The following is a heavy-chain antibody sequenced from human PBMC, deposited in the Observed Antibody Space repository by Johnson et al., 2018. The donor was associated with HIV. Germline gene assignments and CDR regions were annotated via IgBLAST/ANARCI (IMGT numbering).Heavy chain of an antibody. CDR1: GFRFDSYW. D-gene: IGHD6-13*01. CDR2: IKQDGSEK. CDR3: ARDGIAAAGTDGHAFDI. Sequence: VQLVESGGGLVQPGGSLRLSCAASGFRFDSYWMSWVRQAPGKGLEWVANIKQDGSEKYYVDSVKGRFTISRDNAKNSLYLQMNSLRAEDTAVYYGARDGIAAAGTDGHAFDIWGQGTMVTVSS. J-gene: IGHJ3*02. V-gene: IGHV3-7*03.